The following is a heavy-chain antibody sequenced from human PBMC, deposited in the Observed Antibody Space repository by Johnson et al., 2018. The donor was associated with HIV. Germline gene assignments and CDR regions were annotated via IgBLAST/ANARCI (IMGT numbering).Heavy chain of an antibody. V-gene: IGHV3-53*01. CDR2: IYSGDSR. Sequence: VQLVESGGGLIQPGGSLRLSCAASGFTVSSNYMSWVRQAPGKGLEWVSVIYSGDSRYFADSVKGRFTISRDNSKNTVYLQMNSLRAEDTAGYYCARAGPWATSPLPFDIWGQGTMVTVSS. J-gene: IGHJ3*02. CDR3: ARAGPWATSPLPFDI. D-gene: IGHD4-11*01. CDR1: GFTVSSNY.